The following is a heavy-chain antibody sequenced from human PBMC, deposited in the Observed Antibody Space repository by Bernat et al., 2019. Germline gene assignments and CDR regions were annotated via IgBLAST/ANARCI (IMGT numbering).Heavy chain of an antibody. Sequence: EVQLVESGGGLVQPGGSLRLSCAASGFTFSSYWMHWVRQAPGEGLVWVSRVNTDGSSTTYADSVKGQFTISRANAKNTLYLQMNSLRAEDTAVYYCVREEYGSGSRQTNWFDPWGQGTLVTVSS. CDR2: VNTDGSST. D-gene: IGHD3-10*01. CDR3: VREEYGSGSRQTNWFDP. V-gene: IGHV3-74*01. CDR1: GFTFSSYW. J-gene: IGHJ5*02.